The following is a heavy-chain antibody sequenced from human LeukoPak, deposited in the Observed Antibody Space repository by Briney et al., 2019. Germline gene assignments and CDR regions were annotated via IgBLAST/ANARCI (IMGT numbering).Heavy chain of an antibody. CDR1: GFTFSSYG. D-gene: IGHD6-19*01. Sequence: PGGSLRLSCAASGFTFSSYGMHWVRQAPGKGLEWVAVISYDGSNKYYADSVKGRFTISRDNSKNTLYLQMNSLRAEDTAVYYCAKGLNIAVAGLTNDYWGQGTLVTVSS. V-gene: IGHV3-30*18. CDR2: ISYDGSNK. CDR3: AKGLNIAVAGLTNDY. J-gene: IGHJ4*02.